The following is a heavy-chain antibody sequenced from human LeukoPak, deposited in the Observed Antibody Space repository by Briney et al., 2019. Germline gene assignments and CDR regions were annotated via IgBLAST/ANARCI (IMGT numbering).Heavy chain of an antibody. J-gene: IGHJ4*02. V-gene: IGHV3-23*01. CDR2: ISGSGGST. D-gene: IGHD1-26*01. CDR3: SKSPQVGPTDKSYYFDY. CDR1: GFTFSSYA. Sequence: GGSLRLSCAASGFTFSSYAMSWVRQAPGKGLEWVSGISGSGGSTYYADSAKGRFTISRDNSKNTLYLQMNSLGAQDTAVYYRSKSPQVGPTDKSYYFDYWGQGTLVTVSS.